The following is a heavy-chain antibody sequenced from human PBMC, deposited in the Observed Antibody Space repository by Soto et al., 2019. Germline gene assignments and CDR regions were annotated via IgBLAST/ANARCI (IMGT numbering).Heavy chain of an antibody. CDR3: AKELVVVPAAIRGYYYGMDV. J-gene: IGHJ6*02. V-gene: IGHV3-30*18. Sequence: SLRLSCAASGFTFSSYGMHWVRQAPGKGLEWVAVISYDGSNKYYADSVKGRFTISRDNSKNTLYLQMNSLRAEDTAVYYCAKELVVVPAAIRGYYYGMDVWGQGTTVTVSS. CDR2: ISYDGSNK. D-gene: IGHD2-2*02. CDR1: GFTFSSYG.